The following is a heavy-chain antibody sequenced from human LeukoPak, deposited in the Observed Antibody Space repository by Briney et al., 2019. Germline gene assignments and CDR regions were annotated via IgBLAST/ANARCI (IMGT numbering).Heavy chain of an antibody. CDR1: GGSFSGYY. D-gene: IGHD2-2*01. Sequence: SETLSLTCAVYGGSFSGYYWSWIRQPPGKGLEWIGEINHSGSTNYNPSLKSRVTISVDTSKNQFSLKLSSVTAADTAVYFCARAQGEDIVVVPAAMNWYFDYWGQGTLVTVSS. J-gene: IGHJ4*02. V-gene: IGHV4-34*01. CDR3: ARAQGEDIVVVPAAMNWYFDY. CDR2: INHSGST.